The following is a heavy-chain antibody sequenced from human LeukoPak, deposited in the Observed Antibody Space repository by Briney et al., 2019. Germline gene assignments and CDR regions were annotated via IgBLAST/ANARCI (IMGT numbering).Heavy chain of an antibody. D-gene: IGHD1-26*01. J-gene: IGHJ4*02. CDR3: AGRSARYFDS. CDR2: VFYSGPT. V-gene: IGHV4-59*01. Sequence: EXXSLTCTVSGDSIDSYYWSWIRQTPGEGLQWIGYVFYSGPTNYDASLKSRVAISVDRSKNQFSLKLTSVSAADTAVYYCAGRSARYFDSWGQGTPVTVSS. CDR1: GDSIDSYY.